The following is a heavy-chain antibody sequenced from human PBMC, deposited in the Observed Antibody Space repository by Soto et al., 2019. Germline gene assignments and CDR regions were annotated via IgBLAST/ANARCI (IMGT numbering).Heavy chain of an antibody. CDR1: GGTFSSYA. D-gene: IGHD2-2*01. V-gene: IGHV1-69*13. J-gene: IGHJ5*02. CDR3: ASYCSSTSCYAGGWFDP. Sequence: SVKVSCKASGGTFSSYAISWVRRAPGQGLEWMGGIIPIFGTANYAQKFQGRVTITADESTSTAYMELSSLRSEDTAVYYCASYCSSTSCYAGGWFDPWGQGTLVTVSS. CDR2: IIPIFGTA.